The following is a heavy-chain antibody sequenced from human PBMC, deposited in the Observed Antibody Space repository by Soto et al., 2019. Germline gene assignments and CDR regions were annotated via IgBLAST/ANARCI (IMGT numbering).Heavy chain of an antibody. Sequence: SETLSLTCAVYGGSFSGYYWSWTRQPPGKGLEWIGEINHSGSTNYNPSLKSRVSLSVDTSKNQFSLRLSSVTAADTAVYYCARARLVRYLAWLSRYYFDYWGQGTLVTVSS. V-gene: IGHV4-34*01. J-gene: IGHJ4*02. CDR2: INHSGST. CDR3: ARARLVRYLAWLSRYYFDY. CDR1: GGSFSGYY. D-gene: IGHD3-9*01.